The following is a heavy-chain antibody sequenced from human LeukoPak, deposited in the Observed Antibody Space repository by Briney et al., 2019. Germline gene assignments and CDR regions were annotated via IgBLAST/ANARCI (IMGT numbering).Heavy chain of an antibody. CDR2: IKKTGSET. CDR1: GFTFSHYW. Sequence: GGSLRLSCAVSGFTFSHYWMSWVRQAPGKGLEWVAYIKKTGSETYYVDSVKGRFTITRDNTRNSLFLQIYSLRAEDTAVYFCARDNASSGSGNSYSYFDGWGQGTLVTVSS. CDR3: ARDNASSGSGNSYSYFDG. D-gene: IGHD4-23*01. J-gene: IGHJ4*02. V-gene: IGHV3-7*01.